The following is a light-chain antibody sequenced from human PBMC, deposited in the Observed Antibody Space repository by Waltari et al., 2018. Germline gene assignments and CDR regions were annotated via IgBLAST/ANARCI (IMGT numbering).Light chain of an antibody. Sequence: SFELTQPPSVSVSPGETASITCSGDKWGDKYVSWYQHKPGQSPVLLIYQDNMRPSGIPEQFSGSNSGNTATLTISGTQAMDEADYYCQAWHTTTFVLFGGGTKLTVL. CDR3: QAWHTTTFVL. J-gene: IGLJ2*01. CDR1: KWGDKY. V-gene: IGLV3-1*01. CDR2: QDN.